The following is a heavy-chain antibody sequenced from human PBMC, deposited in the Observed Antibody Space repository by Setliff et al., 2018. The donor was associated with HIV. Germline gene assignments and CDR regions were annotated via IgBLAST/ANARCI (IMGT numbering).Heavy chain of an antibody. CDR2: IYTSGST. D-gene: IGHD4-17*01. J-gene: IGHJ4*02. V-gene: IGHV4-61*09. CDR1: GGSISSGSYY. Sequence: SETLSLTCTVSGGSISSGSYYWSWIRQPAGKGLEWIGHIYTSGSTNYNPSLKSRVTISRDDSKNTLYLQMNSLKTEDTAVYYCTTGYGDYGPIDYWGQGTLVTVSS. CDR3: TTGYGDYGPIDY.